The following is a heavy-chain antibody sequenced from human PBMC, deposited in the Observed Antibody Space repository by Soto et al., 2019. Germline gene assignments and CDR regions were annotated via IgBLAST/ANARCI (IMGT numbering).Heavy chain of an antibody. Sequence: PGGSLRLSCAASGFTFSDYYMSWIRQAPGKGLEWVSYISSSSSYTNYADSVKGRFTISRDNAKNSLYLQMNSLRAEDTAVYYCARGGVSVPQAYWGQGTLVTVSS. CDR3: ARGGVSVPQAY. CDR2: ISSSSSYT. J-gene: IGHJ4*02. V-gene: IGHV3-11*05. D-gene: IGHD3-16*01. CDR1: GFTFSDYY.